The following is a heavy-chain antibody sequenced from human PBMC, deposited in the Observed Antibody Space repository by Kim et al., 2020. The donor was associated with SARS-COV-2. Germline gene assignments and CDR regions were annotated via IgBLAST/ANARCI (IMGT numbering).Heavy chain of an antibody. D-gene: IGHD2-2*02. CDR2: INHSGST. CDR1: GGSFSGYY. J-gene: IGHJ4*02. CDR3: ARRGLGYCSSTSCYRPFDY. V-gene: IGHV4-34*01. Sequence: TLSLTCAVYGGSFSGYYWSWIRQPPGKGLEWIGEINHSGSTNYNPSLKSRVTISVDTSKNQFSLKLSSVTAADTAVYYCARRGLGYCSSTSCYRPFDYWGQGTLVTVSS.